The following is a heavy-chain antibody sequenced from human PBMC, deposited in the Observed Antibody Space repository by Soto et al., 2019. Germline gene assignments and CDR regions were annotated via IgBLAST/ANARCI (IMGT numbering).Heavy chain of an antibody. CDR1: GGSISSSSYY. CDR3: ARGYDYIWGSYQYYFDY. V-gene: IGHV4-39*01. D-gene: IGHD3-16*01. CDR2: IYSLGNT. Sequence: PSETLSLTCTVSGGSISSSSYYWGWIRQPPGQGLEWLGTIYSLGNTYYNPSLKSRVTISVDKSKSQLFLKLSSVTAPDTAVYYCARGYDYIWGSYQYYFDYWGQGTLVTVSS. J-gene: IGHJ4*02.